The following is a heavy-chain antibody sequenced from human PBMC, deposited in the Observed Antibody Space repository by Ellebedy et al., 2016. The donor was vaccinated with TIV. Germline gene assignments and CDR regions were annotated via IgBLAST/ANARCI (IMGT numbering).Heavy chain of an antibody. Sequence: MPSETLSLTCAVYGGSFSGYYWSWIRQPPGKGLEWIGEINHSRITNYNPSLKSRVTISVDTSRNQFSLRLSSATAADTAVYYCARSLSYAVGVWGQGTAVTVSS. CDR3: ARSLSYAVGV. J-gene: IGHJ6*02. CDR2: INHSRIT. V-gene: IGHV4-34*01. CDR1: GGSFSGYY. D-gene: IGHD3-10*01.